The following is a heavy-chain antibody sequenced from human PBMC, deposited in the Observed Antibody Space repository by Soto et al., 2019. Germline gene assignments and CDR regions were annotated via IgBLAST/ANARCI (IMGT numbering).Heavy chain of an antibody. CDR3: AKGKTSGWYYFDY. V-gene: IGHV3-23*01. J-gene: IGHJ4*02. CDR2: ISASGRDI. Sequence: PGGSLRLSCGASGFTFSNFAMSWVRQAPGRGLEWVSGISASGRDIHYADSVKDRFTVSRDNSKNTLYLQMNSLRAEDTAIYYCAKGKTSGWYYFDYWGQGALVTVSP. CDR1: GFTFSNFA. D-gene: IGHD6-19*01.